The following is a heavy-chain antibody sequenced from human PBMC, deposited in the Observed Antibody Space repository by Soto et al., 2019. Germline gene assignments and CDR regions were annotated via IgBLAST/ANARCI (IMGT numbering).Heavy chain of an antibody. CDR2: ISYDGSNK. V-gene: IGHV3-30-3*01. Sequence: QVQLVESGGGVVQPGRSLRLSCAASGFTFSSYAMHWVRQAPGKGLEWVAVISYDGSNKYYADSVKGRFTISRDNSKNTRYLQMNSLRADDRALYYCARVPDLYYHYYYGMDVWGQGTTVTVSS. CDR1: GFTFSSYA. CDR3: ARVPDLYYHYYYGMDV. J-gene: IGHJ6*02.